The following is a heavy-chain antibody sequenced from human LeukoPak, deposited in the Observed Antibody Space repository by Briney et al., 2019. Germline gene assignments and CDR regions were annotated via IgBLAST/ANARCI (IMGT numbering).Heavy chain of an antibody. J-gene: IGHJ4*02. V-gene: IGHV4-34*12. D-gene: IGHD2-2*03. CDR2: IIHSGST. CDR1: GGSFSGYY. Sequence: PSETLSLTCAVYGGSFSGYYWTWIRQPPGKGLEWIGEIIHSGSTNYNPSLKSRVTISVDTSKNQFSLKLSSVTAADTAVYYCARVRLGYCSSTSCYSFDYWGQGTLVTVSS. CDR3: ARVRLGYCSSTSCYSFDY.